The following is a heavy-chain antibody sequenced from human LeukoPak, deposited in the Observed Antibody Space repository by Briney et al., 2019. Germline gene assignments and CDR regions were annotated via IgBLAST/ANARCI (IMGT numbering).Heavy chain of an antibody. V-gene: IGHV1-2*06. CDR1: GYTFTGYY. D-gene: IGHD2-15*01. CDR3: ARGYCSGGTCYLVENWFDP. CDR2: INPNSGGT. J-gene: IGHJ5*02. Sequence: ASVKVSCKAFGYTFTGYYMYWVRQAPGQGLEWMGRINPNSGGTDYAQNFQGRVTMTRDTSISTAYMELSRLRSDDTAVYYCARGYCSGGTCYLVENWFDPWGQGTLVTVSS.